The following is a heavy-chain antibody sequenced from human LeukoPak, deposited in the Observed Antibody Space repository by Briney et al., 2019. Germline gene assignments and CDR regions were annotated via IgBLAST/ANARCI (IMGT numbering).Heavy chain of an antibody. CDR3: ARDGEITMMF. Sequence: SVKVSCKASGYTFTSYGITWVRQAPGQGLEWMGWISPYNGKTNYAQGLQGRVTMTTDTPTSTAYMELRGLRSDDTAVYYCARDGEITMMFWGQGTLVTISS. V-gene: IGHV1-18*01. CDR2: ISPYNGKT. D-gene: IGHD3-22*01. CDR1: GYTFTSYG. J-gene: IGHJ4*02.